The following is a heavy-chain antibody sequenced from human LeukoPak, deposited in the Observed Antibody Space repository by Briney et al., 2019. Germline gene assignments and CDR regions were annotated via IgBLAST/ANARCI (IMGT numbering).Heavy chain of an antibody. D-gene: IGHD3-22*01. J-gene: IGHJ3*02. Sequence: GSSVKVSCKASGGTFSSYAISWVRQAPGQGLEWMGRIIPIFGTANYAQKFQGRVTITTDESTSTAYMELSSLRSEDTAVYYCARDRYYYDSSGDTDAFDIWGQGTMVTVSS. CDR1: GGTFSSYA. V-gene: IGHV1-69*05. CDR2: IIPIFGTA. CDR3: ARDRYYYDSSGDTDAFDI.